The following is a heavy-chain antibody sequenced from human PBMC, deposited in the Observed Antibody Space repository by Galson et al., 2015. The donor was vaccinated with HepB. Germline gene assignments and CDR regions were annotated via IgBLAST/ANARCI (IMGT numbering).Heavy chain of an antibody. CDR2: ISCSGRST. CDR3: AKAHSGWGWFDN. CDR1: GFTFSSYV. D-gene: IGHD6-19*01. J-gene: IGHJ5*02. Sequence: SLRLSCAASGFTFSSYVMNWVRQAPGKGLEWVATISCSGRSTYYADSVKGRFTISRNNSKNTLYLQMNSLRAEDTAVYYCAKAHSGWGWFDNCGQRTLVTASS. V-gene: IGHV3-23*01.